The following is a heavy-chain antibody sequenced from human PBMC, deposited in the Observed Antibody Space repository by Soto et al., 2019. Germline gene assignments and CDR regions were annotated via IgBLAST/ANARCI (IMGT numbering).Heavy chain of an antibody. CDR1: GITISNYP. V-gene: IGHV3-23*01. D-gene: IGHD3-22*01. Sequence: EVQLLESGGGLVQAGGSPRLSCAASGITISNYPMSWVRQAPGKGLDWVSGISGSGDRTYYADSAKGRFTISKDISKNSLSLQLDSLGVEDTAVYFCVKDDGGYPSTAPHWGQGTLVTVSS. J-gene: IGHJ4*02. CDR2: ISGSGDRT. CDR3: VKDDGGYPSTAPH.